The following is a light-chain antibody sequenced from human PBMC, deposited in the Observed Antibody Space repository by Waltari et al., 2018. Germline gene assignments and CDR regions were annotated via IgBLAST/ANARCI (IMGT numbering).Light chain of an antibody. CDR2: GAS. J-gene: IGKJ2*01. Sequence: EIVLTQSPGTLSLSPGERATLSCRARQSVSSSYLAGYQQKPGQAPRLLIHGASSRATGIPDRFSGSGSGTDFTLTISRLEPEDFAVYYCQQYGRSWNTFGQGTKLEIK. V-gene: IGKV3-20*01. CDR3: QQYGRSWNT. CDR1: QSVSSSY.